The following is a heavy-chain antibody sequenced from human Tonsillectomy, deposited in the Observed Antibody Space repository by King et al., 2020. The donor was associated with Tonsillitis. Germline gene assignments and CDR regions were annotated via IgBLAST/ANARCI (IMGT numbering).Heavy chain of an antibody. CDR2: IYYSGST. V-gene: IGHV4-39*01. J-gene: IGHJ4*02. Sequence: QLQESGPGLVKPSETLSLTCTVSGGSISSSSYYWGWIRQPPGKGLEWIGSIYYSGSTYYNPSLKSRVTISVDTSKNQFSLKLSSVTAADTAVSYCARHEGSGNYDSSGSYYWGQGTLVTVSS. D-gene: IGHD3-22*01. CDR1: GGSISSSSYY. CDR3: ARHEGSGNYDSSGSYY.